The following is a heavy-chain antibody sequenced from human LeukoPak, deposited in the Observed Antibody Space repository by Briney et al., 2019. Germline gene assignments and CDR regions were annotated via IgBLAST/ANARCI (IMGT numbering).Heavy chain of an antibody. J-gene: IGHJ4*02. Sequence: ASVKVSCKTSGYTFANCDINWVRQTTGQGLEWMGWMSPNSGNTGYAQNFQGRFAMTSDTSISTVYMELSSLSSEDTAVYYCVSNPPATGDFNYWGQGTLVTVSS. CDR3: VSNPPATGDFNY. V-gene: IGHV1-8*01. CDR2: MSPNSGNT. CDR1: GYTFANCD. D-gene: IGHD7-27*01.